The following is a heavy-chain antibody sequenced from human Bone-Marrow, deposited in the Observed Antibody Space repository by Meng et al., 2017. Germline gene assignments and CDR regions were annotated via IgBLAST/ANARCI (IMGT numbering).Heavy chain of an antibody. J-gene: IGHJ4*02. CDR1: GFTVSSYW. CDR2: INSYGSST. V-gene: IGHV3-74*01. Sequence: PLVVCGVGFVQPWRSLSRSCAASGFTVSSYWMRWVRQAPGKGLVWVSRINSYGSSTSYADSVKGRFTISRDNAKNTLYLQMNSLRAEDTAMYYCARSHDYDIVAGYYPFWGQGTLVTVSS. CDR3: ARSHDYDIVAGYYPF. D-gene: IGHD3-9*01.